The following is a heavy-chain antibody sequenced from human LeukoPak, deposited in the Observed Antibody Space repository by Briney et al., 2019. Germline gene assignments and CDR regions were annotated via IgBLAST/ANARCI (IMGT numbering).Heavy chain of an antibody. J-gene: IGHJ4*02. Sequence: SETLSLTCAVYGGSFSGYYWSWIRQPPGKGLEWIGEINHSGSTNYNPSLKSRVTISVDTSKNQFSLKLSSVTAADTAVYYCARGSGDFWGGHTSGYFDYWGQGTLVTVSS. D-gene: IGHD3-3*01. CDR1: GGSFSGYY. CDR3: ARGSGDFWGGHTSGYFDY. V-gene: IGHV4-34*01. CDR2: INHSGST.